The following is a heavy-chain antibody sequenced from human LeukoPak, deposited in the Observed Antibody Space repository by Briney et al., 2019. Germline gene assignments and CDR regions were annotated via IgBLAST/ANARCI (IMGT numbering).Heavy chain of an antibody. CDR2: ITNDGSST. J-gene: IGHJ4*02. V-gene: IGHV3-74*01. Sequence: GGSLRLSCAASGLTFSSHWMHWVRQAPGKGLVWVSRITNDGSSTTYADSVKGRFTISRDNAKNMLYLQVNSLRAEDTAVYYCARRIAAAAAPYYFDYWDQGTLVTVSS. D-gene: IGHD6-13*01. CDR1: GLTFSSHW. CDR3: ARRIAAAAAPYYFDY.